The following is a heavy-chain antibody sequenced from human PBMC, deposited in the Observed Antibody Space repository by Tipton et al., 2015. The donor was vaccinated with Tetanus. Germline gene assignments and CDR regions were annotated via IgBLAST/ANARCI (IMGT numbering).Heavy chain of an antibody. V-gene: IGHV1-69*01. CDR3: ARVDTAMAESEWGRFYYFDY. D-gene: IGHD5-18*01. Sequence: QVQLVQSGAEVKKPGSSAKVSCKASGGTFSSYAISWVRQAPGQGLEWMGGIIPIFGTANYAQKSQGRVTITADESTSTAYMELSSLRSEDTAVYYCARVDTAMAESEWGRFYYFDYWGQGTLVTVSS. J-gene: IGHJ4*02. CDR2: IIPIFGTA. CDR1: GGTFSSYA.